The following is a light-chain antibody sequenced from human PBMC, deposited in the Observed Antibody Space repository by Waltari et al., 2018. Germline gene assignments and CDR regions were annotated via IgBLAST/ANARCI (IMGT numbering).Light chain of an antibody. CDR1: RTISNY. J-gene: IGKJ2*01. V-gene: IGKV1-39*01. CDR3: QQSYSTRFT. CDR2: AAS. Sequence: DIQMTQSPSSLSASVGDRVTITCRASRTISNYLSWYQQRPGNAPNLLIFAASTLRSGVPSRFSGSGSGTDFTLTISSLQPEDFATYYCQQSYSTRFTFGQGTKLEI.